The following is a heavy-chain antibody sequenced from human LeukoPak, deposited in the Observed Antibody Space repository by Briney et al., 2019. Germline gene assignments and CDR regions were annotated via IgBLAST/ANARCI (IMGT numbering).Heavy chain of an antibody. J-gene: IGHJ3*02. CDR1: GFTFSSYS. D-gene: IGHD3-10*01. CDR2: ISSSSSYI. CDR3: ARDQLLVRGVPDAFDI. Sequence: GGSLRLSCAASGFTFSSYSMNWVRQAPGKGLEWVSSISSSSSYIYYADSVKGRFTISRDNAKNSLYLQMNSLRAEDTAVYYCARDQLLVRGVPDAFDIWGQGTMVTVSS. V-gene: IGHV3-21*01.